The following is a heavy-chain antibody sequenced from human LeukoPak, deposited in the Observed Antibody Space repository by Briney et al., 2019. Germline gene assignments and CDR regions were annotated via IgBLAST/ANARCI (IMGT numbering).Heavy chain of an antibody. J-gene: IGHJ5*02. CDR3: ARSYGGNRNDL. D-gene: IGHD4-23*01. CDR1: GFTFSSYS. V-gene: IGHV3-21*01. Sequence: PGGSLRLSCAASGFTFSSYSTNWVRQAPGKGLEWVSSISSSSSYIYYADSVKGRFTISRDDSKNTLYLQMNNLRADDTAMYFCARSYGGNRNDLWGQGTLVTVSS. CDR2: ISSSSSYI.